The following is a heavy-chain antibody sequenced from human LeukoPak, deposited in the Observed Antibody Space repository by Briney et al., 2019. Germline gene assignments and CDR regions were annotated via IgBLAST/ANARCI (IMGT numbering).Heavy chain of an antibody. V-gene: IGHV1-69*05. CDR1: GGTFSSYA. Sequence: SVKVSCKASGGTFSSYAISWVRQAPGQGLEWMGGIIPIFGTANYAQKFQGRVTITTDESTGTAYMELSSLRSEDTAVYYCATDFDSSTWSYFDYWGQGTLLTVSS. J-gene: IGHJ4*02. CDR2: IIPIFGTA. D-gene: IGHD6-13*01. CDR3: ATDFDSSTWSYFDY.